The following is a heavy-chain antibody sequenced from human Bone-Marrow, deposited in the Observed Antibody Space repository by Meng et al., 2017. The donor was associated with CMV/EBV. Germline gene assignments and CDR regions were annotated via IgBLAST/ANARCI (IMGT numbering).Heavy chain of an antibody. J-gene: IGHJ4*02. CDR2: INPNSGGT. CDR3: ARDKGCSGGSCYSGLFDY. Sequence: ASVKVSCKASGYTFTGYYMHWVRQAPGQGLEWMGWINPNSGGTNYAQKFQGRVTMTRDTSISTAYMELSRLRSDDTAVYYCARDKGCSGGSCYSGLFDYWGQGTTVTVSS. D-gene: IGHD2-15*01. CDR1: GYTFTGYY. V-gene: IGHV1-2*02.